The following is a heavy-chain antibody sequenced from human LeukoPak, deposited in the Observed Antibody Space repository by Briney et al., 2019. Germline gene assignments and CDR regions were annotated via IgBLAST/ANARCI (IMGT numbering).Heavy chain of an antibody. CDR3: AKEGAYYGSGSFHY. J-gene: IGHJ4*02. CDR2: ISSSSSTT. D-gene: IGHD3-10*01. V-gene: IGHV3-48*01. Sequence: PGGSLRLSCAASGFTFSSYSMNWVRQAPGKGLEWVSYISSSSSTTYYADSVKGRFSISRGNSKNTLYLQMNSLRAEDTAVYYCAKEGAYYGSGSFHYWGQGILVTVSS. CDR1: GFTFSSYS.